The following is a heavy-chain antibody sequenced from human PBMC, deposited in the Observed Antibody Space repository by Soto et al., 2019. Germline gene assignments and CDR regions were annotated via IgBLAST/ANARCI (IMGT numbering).Heavy chain of an antibody. J-gene: IGHJ4*02. Sequence: SLRLSCAASGFTFSSYWMHWVRQAPGKGLVWVSRIDGIGSSTTYADSVKGRFTISRDNAKNTLFLQMNSLRTDDTALYFCVRAGSIDYWGQGTLVTVSS. CDR3: VRAGSIDY. D-gene: IGHD6-13*01. V-gene: IGHV3-74*01. CDR1: GFTFSSYW. CDR2: IDGIGSST.